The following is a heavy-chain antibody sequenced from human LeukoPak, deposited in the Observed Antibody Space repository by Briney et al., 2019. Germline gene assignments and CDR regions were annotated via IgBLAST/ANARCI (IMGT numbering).Heavy chain of an antibody. D-gene: IGHD3-22*01. CDR1: GYTFTGYY. CDR3: ARVFYDSSGYHFDY. CDR2: INPNSGGT. Sequence: ASVKVSCKASGYTFTGYYMHWVRQAPGQGLEWMGWINPNSGGTNYAQKFQGRVTMTRDTSISTAYMELSRLRSDDTAVYYRARVFYDSSGYHFDYWGQGTLVTVSS. V-gene: IGHV1-2*02. J-gene: IGHJ4*02.